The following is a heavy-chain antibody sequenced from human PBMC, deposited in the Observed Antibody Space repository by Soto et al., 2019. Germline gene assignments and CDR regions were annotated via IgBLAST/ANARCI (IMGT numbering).Heavy chain of an antibody. CDR2: VSTYKGNT. CDR3: VRDLDGSGSYYTDY. Sequence: QVQLMQSGAEVKKPGASVKVSCKTSGYTFTACGISWVRQAPGQGLEWMGWVSTYKGNTNYAQKFQGRVAMTTDTSTSTAYMELRSLRSYDTAVYYCVRDLDGSGSYYTDYWGQGTLVTVSS. V-gene: IGHV1-18*01. CDR1: GYTFTACG. J-gene: IGHJ4*02. D-gene: IGHD3-10*01.